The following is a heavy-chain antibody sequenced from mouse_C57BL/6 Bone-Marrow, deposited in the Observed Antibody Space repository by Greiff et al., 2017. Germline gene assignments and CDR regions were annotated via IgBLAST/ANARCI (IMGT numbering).Heavy chain of an antibody. CDR3: ALSYYYGGHWYFDV. J-gene: IGHJ1*03. CDR2: IDPSDSYT. CDR1: GYTFTSYW. D-gene: IGHD1-1*02. Sequence: VQLQQPGAELVRPGTSVKLSCKASGYTFTSYWMHWVKQRPGQGLEWIGVIDPSDSYTNYNQKFKGKATLTVDTSSSTAYMQLSSLTSEDSAVYYCALSYYYGGHWYFDVGGRGTTVTVSA. V-gene: IGHV1-59*01.